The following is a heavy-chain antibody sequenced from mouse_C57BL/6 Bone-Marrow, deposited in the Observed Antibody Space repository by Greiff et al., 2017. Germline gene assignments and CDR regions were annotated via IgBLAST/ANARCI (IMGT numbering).Heavy chain of an antibody. CDR3: TSLSRYFDV. V-gene: IGHV14-4*01. CDR1: GFNIKDDY. CDR2: IDPENGDT. J-gene: IGHJ1*03. D-gene: IGHD1-1*01. Sequence: EVQLQQSGAKLVRPGASVKLSCTASGFNIKDDYMHWVKQRPEQGLEWIGWIDPENGDTEYASKFQGKATITADTSSNTAYLQLSSLTSEDTAVYYCTSLSRYFDVWGTGTTVTVSS.